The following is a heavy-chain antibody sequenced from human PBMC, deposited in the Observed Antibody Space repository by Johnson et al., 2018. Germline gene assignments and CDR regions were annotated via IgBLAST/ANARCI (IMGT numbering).Heavy chain of an antibody. CDR1: GFTFDDYA. V-gene: IGHV3-9*01. CDR2: ISWNSGSI. J-gene: IGHJ1*01. Sequence: VQLVQSGGGLVQPGRSLRLSCAASGFTFDDYAMHWVRQAPGKGLEWVSGISWNSGSIDYADSVKGRFTISRDNAKNSLYLQMNSLRAEDTALYYCAKTPVGWLGEGAEYFQHWGQGTLVTVSS. D-gene: IGHD3-3*01. CDR3: AKTPVGWLGEGAEYFQH.